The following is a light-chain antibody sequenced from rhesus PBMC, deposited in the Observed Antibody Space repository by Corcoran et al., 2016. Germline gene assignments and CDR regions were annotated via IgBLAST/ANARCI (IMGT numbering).Light chain of an antibody. J-gene: IGKJ1*01. CDR2: KAS. CDR1: QSISSW. CDR3: QQYSSSPWT. Sequence: DIQMTQSPSSLSASVGDTVTITCRASQSISSWLAWYQQKPGKAPKLLIYKASSLQSGVPSRFRGSGAETDFTLTISSLQSEDVATYYCQQYSSSPWTFGQGTKVEIK. V-gene: IGKV1-22*01.